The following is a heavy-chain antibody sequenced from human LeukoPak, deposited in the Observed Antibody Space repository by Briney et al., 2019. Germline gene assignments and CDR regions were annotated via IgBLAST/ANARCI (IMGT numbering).Heavy chain of an antibody. J-gene: IGHJ6*04. V-gene: IGHV3-48*04. CDR2: ISSSGSTI. CDR1: GSTFSTYA. D-gene: IGHD3-10*02. CDR3: AELGITMIGGV. Sequence: PGGSLRLFCAASGSTFSTYAMTWVRQAPGKGLEWVSYISSSGSTIYYADSVKGRFTISRDNAKNSLYLQMNSLRAEDTAVYYCAELGITMIGGVWGKGTTVTISS.